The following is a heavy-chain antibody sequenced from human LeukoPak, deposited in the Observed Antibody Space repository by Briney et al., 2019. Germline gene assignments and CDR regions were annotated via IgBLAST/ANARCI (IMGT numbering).Heavy chain of an antibody. J-gene: IGHJ4*02. V-gene: IGHV5-51*01. CDR3: ARHAVRDGYNRHNDY. D-gene: IGHD5-24*01. Sequence: GESLKISCKGSGYSFTSHWIAWVRQMPGKGLEWMGIIYPGDSDTRYSPSFQGQVTISADKSISTAYLQWDSLKTSDTAMYYCARHAVRDGYNRHNDYWGQGTLVTVSS. CDR1: GYSFTSHW. CDR2: IYPGDSDT.